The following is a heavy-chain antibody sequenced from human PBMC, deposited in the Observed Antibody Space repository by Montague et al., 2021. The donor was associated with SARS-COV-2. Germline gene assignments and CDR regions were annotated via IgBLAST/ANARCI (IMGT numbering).Heavy chain of an antibody. CDR3: ARRGRKLLPVATTIGGFDI. Sequence: SETPSLTCTVSGGSISSNNYYWDWIRQPPGKGLEWIGSIYDSGXTXYXXXXKXRVTISVDTSKNHFSLKLNSVTAADTAVYYCARRGRKLLPVATTIGGFDIWGQGTMVTVSS. CDR1: GGSISSNNYY. D-gene: IGHD5-12*01. CDR2: IYDSGXT. J-gene: IGHJ3*02. V-gene: IGHV4-39*02.